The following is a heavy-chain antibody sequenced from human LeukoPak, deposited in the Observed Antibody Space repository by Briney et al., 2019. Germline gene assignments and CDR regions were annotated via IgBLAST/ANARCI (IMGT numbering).Heavy chain of an antibody. CDR1: GGSISSSSYY. V-gene: IGHV4-39*01. J-gene: IGHJ4*02. Sequence: SETLSLTCTVSGGSISSSSYYWGWIRQPPGKGLEWIGSIYYSGSTYYNPSLKSRVTISVDTSKNQFSLKLSSVTAADTAVYYFARSQLGEWGYRGSYFDYWGQRTVVTVSS. CDR2: IYYSGST. D-gene: IGHD5-12*01. CDR3: ARSQLGEWGYRGSYFDY.